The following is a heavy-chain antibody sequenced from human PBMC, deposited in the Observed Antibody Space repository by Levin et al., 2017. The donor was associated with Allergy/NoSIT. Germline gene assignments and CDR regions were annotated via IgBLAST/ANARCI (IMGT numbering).Heavy chain of an antibody. CDR2: IYYTGST. CDR1: GGSISSSY. J-gene: IGHJ6*02. D-gene: IGHD6-19*01. CDR3: ARVHKEPWLDTGYSYRGMDV. Sequence: SQTLSLTCNVSGGSISSSYWSWIRQPPGKGLEWIGCIYYTGSTHYNPSLTSRVTISVDMSKKTFSLKLNSVTDADTAVYFCARVHKEPWLDTGYSYRGMDVWGQGTTVTVSS. V-gene: IGHV4-59*01.